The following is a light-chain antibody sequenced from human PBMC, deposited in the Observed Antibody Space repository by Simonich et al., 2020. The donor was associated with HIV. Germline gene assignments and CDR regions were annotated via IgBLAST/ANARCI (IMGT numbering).Light chain of an antibody. CDR2: DFS. J-gene: IGLJ2*01. V-gene: IGLV2-11*01. Sequence: QSALTQPRSVSGSPGQSVTISCTGTSSAVGGYNYVSWYQQHPGKAPKLMIYDFSKRPSGVPDRFSGSKSGNTAPLTISGLQAEDDADYYCCSYAGSYTLLFGGGTKLTVL. CDR1: SSAVGGYNY. CDR3: CSYAGSYTLL.